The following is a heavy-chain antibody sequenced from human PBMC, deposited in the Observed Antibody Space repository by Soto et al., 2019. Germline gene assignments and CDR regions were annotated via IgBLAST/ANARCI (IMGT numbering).Heavy chain of an antibody. CDR1: GFSFSKYA. CDR2: ITYDATNE. CDR3: ARKAVPDF. Sequence: LRLSCAASGFSFSKYAMHWVRQAPGKGLEWVAVITYDATNEYYADSVKGRFTISRDNSNNTLSPHMSSLRLADTAVYYCARKAVPDFWGQGTLVTVSS. V-gene: IGHV3-30-3*01. D-gene: IGHD6-19*01. J-gene: IGHJ4*02.